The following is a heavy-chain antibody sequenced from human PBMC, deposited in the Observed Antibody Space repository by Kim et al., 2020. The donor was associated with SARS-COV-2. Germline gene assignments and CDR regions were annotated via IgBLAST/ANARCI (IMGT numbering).Heavy chain of an antibody. Sequence: GGSLRLSCGGSGFIFTDYAMHWVRQAPGKGLEWVSGISWNSTGIGYADSVKGRFTISRDNAKNFLYLQMNSLRPEDTALYYCTKATGLWTGPGLWGLGAL. D-gene: IGHD3-3*01. V-gene: IGHV3-9*01. CDR2: ISWNSTGI. CDR1: GFIFTDYA. CDR3: TKATGLWTGPGL. J-gene: IGHJ2*01.